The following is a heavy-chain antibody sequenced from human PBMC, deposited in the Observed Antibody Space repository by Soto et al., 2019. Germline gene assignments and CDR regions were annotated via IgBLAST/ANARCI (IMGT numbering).Heavy chain of an antibody. J-gene: IGHJ6*02. Sequence: QVQLVQSGAEVKKPGSSVTVSCKASGGTFGNSAISWVRQAPGQGLEWMGGMIPIFPTPDYEQKFQGRVTITADESTSTAYMELTSLRSEDTAVYYCARDKDRQQIGGNYYCGMDVWGQGTTVTV. CDR1: GGTFGNSA. V-gene: IGHV1-69*12. CDR3: ARDKDRQQIGGNYYCGMDV. D-gene: IGHD1-26*01. CDR2: MIPIFPTP.